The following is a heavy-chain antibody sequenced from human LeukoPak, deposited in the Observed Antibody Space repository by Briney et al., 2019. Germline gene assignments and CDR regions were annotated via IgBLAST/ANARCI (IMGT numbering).Heavy chain of an antibody. CDR2: IYSGGST. J-gene: IGHJ4*02. V-gene: IGHV3-53*01. Sequence: GGSLRLSCAASGFTVSSNSMSWVRQAPGKGLEWVSVIYSGGSTYYADSVKGRFTISRDISTNSLYLQMNSLRAEDTAVYYCARGGPPYDFWSGPRFDYWGQGTLVTVSS. CDR1: GFTVSSNS. CDR3: ARGGPPYDFWSGPRFDY. D-gene: IGHD3-3*01.